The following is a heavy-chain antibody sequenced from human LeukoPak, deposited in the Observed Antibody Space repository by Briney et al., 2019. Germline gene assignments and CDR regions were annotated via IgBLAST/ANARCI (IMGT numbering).Heavy chain of an antibody. CDR1: GFTFSSYA. J-gene: IGHJ4*02. Sequence: GGSLRLSCAASGFTFSSYAMHWVRQAPGKGLEWVAFIWYDGINKHYADSVKGRFTSSSDNSKNTLFLQMNSLRAEDTAMYYCANDSGIYLTYQHLFDHGGQGNLVTVSS. D-gene: IGHD1-26*01. CDR3: ANDSGIYLTYQHLFDH. CDR2: IWYDGINK. V-gene: IGHV3-30*02.